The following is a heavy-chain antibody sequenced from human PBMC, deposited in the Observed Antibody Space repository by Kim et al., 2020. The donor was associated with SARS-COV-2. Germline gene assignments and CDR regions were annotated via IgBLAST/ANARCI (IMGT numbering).Heavy chain of an antibody. V-gene: IGHV4-34*01. CDR3: ARGHPHFTMVRGLYRRWFDP. Sequence: SETLSLTCAVYGGSFSGYYWSWIRQPPGKGLEWIGEINHSGSTNYNPSLKSRVTISVDTSKNQFSLKLSSVTAADTAVYYCARGHPHFTMVRGLYRRWFDPWGQGTLVTVSS. J-gene: IGHJ5*02. CDR2: INHSGST. CDR1: GGSFSGYY. D-gene: IGHD3-10*01.